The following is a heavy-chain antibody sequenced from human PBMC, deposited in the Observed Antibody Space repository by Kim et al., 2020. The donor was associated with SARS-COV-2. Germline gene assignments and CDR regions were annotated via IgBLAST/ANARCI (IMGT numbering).Heavy chain of an antibody. Sequence: GGSLRLSCAASGFTFSNYGMHWVRQAPGKGLEWVAVISSDGSETYYADSVKGRFTISRDTAEHTLFLQMNSLRAEDTAVYYCAKVYRILAVVGIGHYWCQGNLVTVSS. J-gene: IGHJ4*02. D-gene: IGHD6-19*01. V-gene: IGHV3-30*18. CDR1: GFTFSNYG. CDR2: ISSDGSET. CDR3: AKVYRILAVVGIGHY.